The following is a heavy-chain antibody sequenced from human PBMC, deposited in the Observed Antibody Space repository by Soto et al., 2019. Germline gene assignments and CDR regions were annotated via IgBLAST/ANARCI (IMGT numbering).Heavy chain of an antibody. D-gene: IGHD3-16*01. J-gene: IGHJ4*02. Sequence: QVQLQESGPGLVKPSGTLSLSCAVSGGSISSSHWWTWVRQPPGKGLEWIGEIYHSGSTKYNPSLKRRSIITTDTSMNPVALTRPSGTPADTAVYYCAGSGGGEDYWGQGILVTVSS. CDR3: AGSGGGEDY. CDR1: GGSISSSHW. V-gene: IGHV4-4*02. CDR2: IYHSGST.